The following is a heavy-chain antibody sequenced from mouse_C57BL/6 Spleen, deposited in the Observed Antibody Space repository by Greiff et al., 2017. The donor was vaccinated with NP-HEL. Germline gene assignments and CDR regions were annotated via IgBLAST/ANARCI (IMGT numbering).Heavy chain of an antibody. V-gene: IGHV5-16*01. J-gene: IGHJ4*01. CDR2: INYDGSST. CDR1: GFTFSDYY. D-gene: IGHD2-5*01. CDR3: AREGSYSNFFMDY. Sequence: EVKLVESEGGLVQPGSSMKLSCTASGFTFSDYYMAWVRQVPEKGLEWVANINYDGSSTYYLDSLKSRFIISRDNAKNILYLQMSSLKSEDTATYYCAREGSYSNFFMDYWGQGTSVTVSS.